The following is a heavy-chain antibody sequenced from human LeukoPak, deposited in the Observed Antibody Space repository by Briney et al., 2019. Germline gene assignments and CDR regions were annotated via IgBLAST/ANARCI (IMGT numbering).Heavy chain of an antibody. CDR3: ARDGYCSGGSCYPGAFDI. V-gene: IGHV3-21*01. D-gene: IGHD2-15*01. CDR2: ISSSSSYI. J-gene: IGHJ3*02. CDR1: GFTFSSYS. Sequence: GGSLRLSCAASGFTFSSYSMNWVRQAPGKGLEWVSSISSSSSYIYYADSVKGRFTISRDNAKNSLYLQMNSLRAEDTAVYYCARDGYCSGGSCYPGAFDIWGQGTMVTVS.